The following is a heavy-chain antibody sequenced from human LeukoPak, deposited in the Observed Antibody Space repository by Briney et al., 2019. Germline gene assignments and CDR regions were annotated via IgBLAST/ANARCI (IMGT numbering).Heavy chain of an antibody. Sequence: ASVKVSRKASGYTFTSYGISWVRQAPGQGLEWMGWISAYNGNTNYAQKLQGRVTMTTDTSTSTAYMELRSLRSDDTAVYYCARDTAYYGSDQPQGCWGQGTLVTVSS. CDR2: ISAYNGNT. CDR1: GYTFTSYG. J-gene: IGHJ4*02. CDR3: ARDTAYYGSDQPQGC. D-gene: IGHD3-10*01. V-gene: IGHV1-18*01.